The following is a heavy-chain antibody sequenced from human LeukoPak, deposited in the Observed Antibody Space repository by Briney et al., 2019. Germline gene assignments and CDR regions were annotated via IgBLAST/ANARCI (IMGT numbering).Heavy chain of an antibody. Sequence: GGSLRLSCEVSGLTFSRHAMNWVRQAPGKGLEGLSYISGSGSIIYYAGSVKGRFTISRDNAKNSLYLQMNSLRDEDTAVYYCARGDASGWSYWGQGTLVTVSS. CDR2: ISGSGSII. D-gene: IGHD6-19*01. CDR1: GLTFSRHA. J-gene: IGHJ4*02. CDR3: ARGDASGWSY. V-gene: IGHV3-48*02.